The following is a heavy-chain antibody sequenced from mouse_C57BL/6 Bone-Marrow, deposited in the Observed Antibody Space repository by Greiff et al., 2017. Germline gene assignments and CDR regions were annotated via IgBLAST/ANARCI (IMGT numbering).Heavy chain of an antibody. J-gene: IGHJ2*01. Sequence: VQLQQSGAELVKLGAPVKLSCTASGFHIQASYMPWVKQRTEQGLGWIGRFDPADGKTKYAPKSRGKATITADTSSNTADLQLSSLTSENTAVYYCTRGCDVDYWGQGTTLTVSS. V-gene: IGHV14-2*01. CDR2: FDPADGKT. CDR1: GFHIQASY. CDR3: TRGCDVDY.